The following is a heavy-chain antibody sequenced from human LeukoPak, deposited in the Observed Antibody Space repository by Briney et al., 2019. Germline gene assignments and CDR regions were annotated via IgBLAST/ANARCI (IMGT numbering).Heavy chain of an antibody. J-gene: IGHJ4*02. V-gene: IGHV5-51*01. CDR2: IYPGDSET. D-gene: IGHD3-22*01. Sequence: GESLKISCRVSGYSFTTYWIGWVRLMPGKGLGWMGIIYPGDSETEYSPPFQGQVTISVDKSINTAYLQWTSLKASDTAMYYCARMALYYYDSTGYRFDYWGQGTLVTVSS. CDR1: GYSFTTYW. CDR3: ARMALYYYDSTGYRFDY.